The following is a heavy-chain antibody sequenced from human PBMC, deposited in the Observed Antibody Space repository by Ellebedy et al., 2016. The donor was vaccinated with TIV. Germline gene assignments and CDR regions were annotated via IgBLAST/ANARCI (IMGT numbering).Heavy chain of an antibody. V-gene: IGHV3-74*01. CDR2: IGGDGSDT. CDR3: VRDKSEPPREQLWLNY. D-gene: IGHD5-18*01. Sequence: PGGSLRLPCAPSGFIFTNYYMHWVRQAPGEGLVWVSRIGGDGSDTGYADSVKGRFTISRDNAKNTLYLQMNSLRAEDTAVYYCVRDKSEPPREQLWLNYWGQGTLVTVSA. J-gene: IGHJ4*02. CDR1: GFIFTNYY.